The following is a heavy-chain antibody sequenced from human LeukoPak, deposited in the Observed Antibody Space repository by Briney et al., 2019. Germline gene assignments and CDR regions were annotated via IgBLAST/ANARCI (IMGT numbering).Heavy chain of an antibody. CDR3: ATKNMRVPGES. V-gene: IGHV4-4*02. J-gene: IGHJ5*02. Sequence: PSGTLSLTCAVSGGSISTNHYWWSWVRQPPGKGLECIGEIYHSGTTNYNSSLTSRITISVNKSKNQFSLELTSVTAADTAIYYCATKNMRVPGESWGQGTLVTVSS. CDR1: GGSISTNHYW. D-gene: IGHD6-19*01. CDR2: IYHSGTT.